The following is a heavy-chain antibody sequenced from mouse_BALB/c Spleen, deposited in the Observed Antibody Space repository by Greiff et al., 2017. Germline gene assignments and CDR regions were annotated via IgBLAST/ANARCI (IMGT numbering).Heavy chain of an antibody. CDR1: GFTFSDYG. Sequence: EVKLVESGGGLVQPGGSRKLSCAASGFTFSDYGMAWVRHAPGKGPEWVAFISNLAYSIYYADTVTGRFTISRENAKNTLYLEMSSLRSEDTAMYYCARWGYYAMDYWGQGTSVTVSS. CDR3: ARWGYYAMDY. J-gene: IGHJ4*01. V-gene: IGHV5-15*02. CDR2: ISNLAYSI.